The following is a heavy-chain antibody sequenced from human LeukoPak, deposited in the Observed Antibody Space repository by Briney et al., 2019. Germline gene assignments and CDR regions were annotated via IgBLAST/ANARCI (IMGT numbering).Heavy chain of an antibody. V-gene: IGHV1-8*03. CDR1: GYTFTSYD. CDR3: ARGLRGSYHNDY. Sequence: ASVKVSCKAPGYTFTSYDINWVRQATGQGLEWMGWMNPNSGNTGYAQKFQGRVTITRNTSISTAYMELSSLRSEDTAVYYCARGLRGSYHNDYWGQGTLVTVSS. CDR2: MNPNSGNT. D-gene: IGHD1-26*01. J-gene: IGHJ4*02.